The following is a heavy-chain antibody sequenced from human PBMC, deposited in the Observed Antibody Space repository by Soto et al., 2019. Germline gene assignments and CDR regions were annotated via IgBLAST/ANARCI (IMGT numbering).Heavy chain of an antibody. CDR2: ISYDGSNK. CDR3: AKDSSGITGTTIDY. D-gene: IGHD1-7*01. V-gene: IGHV3-30*18. CDR1: GFTFSSYG. Sequence: PGGSLRLSCAASGFTFSSYGMHWVRQAPGKGLEWVAVISYDGSNKYYVDSVKGRFTISRDNSKNTLYLQMNSLRAEDTAVYYCAKDSSGITGTTIDYWGQGTLVTVSS. J-gene: IGHJ4*02.